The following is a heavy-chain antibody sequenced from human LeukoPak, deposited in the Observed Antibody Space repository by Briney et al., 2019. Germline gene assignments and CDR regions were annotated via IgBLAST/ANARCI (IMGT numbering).Heavy chain of an antibody. D-gene: IGHD3-16*01. J-gene: IGHJ4*02. CDR3: ARGGPHDY. CDR2: INTNTGNP. Sequence: ASVKVSCKASGGTFSSYAISWVRQAPGQGLEWMGWINTNTGNPTYAQGFTGRFVFSVDTSVSTAYLEISSLKADDTAMYYCARGGPHDYWGQGTLVTVSS. V-gene: IGHV7-4-1*02. CDR1: GGTFSSYA.